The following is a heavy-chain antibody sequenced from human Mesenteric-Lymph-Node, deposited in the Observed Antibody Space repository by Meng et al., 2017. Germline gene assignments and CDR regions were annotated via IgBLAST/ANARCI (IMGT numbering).Heavy chain of an antibody. CDR2: INHSGSI. CDR1: GGSFSAYF. CDR3: ARGDGYNRY. D-gene: IGHD5-24*01. J-gene: IGHJ4*02. V-gene: IGHV4-34*01. Sequence: GSLRLSCAVSGGSFSAYFWTWIRQPPGKGLEWIGEINHSGSIYYNPSLKSRVTMSLDTSKNQFSLDLTSVTAADTAVYFCARGDGYNRYWGQGTLVTVSS.